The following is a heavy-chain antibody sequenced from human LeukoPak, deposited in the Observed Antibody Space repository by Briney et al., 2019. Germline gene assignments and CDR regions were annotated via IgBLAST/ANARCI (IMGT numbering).Heavy chain of an antibody. CDR3: AKENIRLEYYFDY. CDR1: GGTFSSYA. J-gene: IGHJ4*02. D-gene: IGHD2/OR15-2a*01. V-gene: IGHV1-69*04. CDR2: IIPIFGIA. Sequence: SVKVSCKASGGTFSSYAISWVRQAPGQGLEWMGRIIPIFGIANYAQKFQGRVTITADKSTSTAYMELSSLRAEDTAVYYCAKENIRLEYYFDYWGQGTLVTVSS.